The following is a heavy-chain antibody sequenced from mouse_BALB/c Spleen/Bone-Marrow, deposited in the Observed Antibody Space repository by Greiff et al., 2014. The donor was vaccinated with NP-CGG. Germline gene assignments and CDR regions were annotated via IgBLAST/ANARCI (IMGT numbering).Heavy chain of an antibody. V-gene: IGHV5-17*02. CDR2: ISSGSTAI. CDR3: ARGGNWDDFDV. D-gene: IGHD4-1*01. J-gene: IGHJ1*01. Sequence: DVQLVESGGGLVQPGGSRKLSCAASGFTFSSFGMHWVRQAPEKGLEWVAYISSGSTAICYADTVKGRFTISRDNPKNTLFLQMTSLRFEDTAMYYCARGGNWDDFDVWGAGTTVTVSS. CDR1: GFTFSSFG.